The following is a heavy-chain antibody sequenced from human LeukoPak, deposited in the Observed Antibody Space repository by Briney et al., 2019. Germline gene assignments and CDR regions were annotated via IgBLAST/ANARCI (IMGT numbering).Heavy chain of an antibody. CDR1: GYTFTSYD. CDR2: MNPNSGNT. D-gene: IGHD6-19*01. CDR3: AKSEGGGWYEGDYYFDY. V-gene: IGHV1-8*01. Sequence: ASVKVSCKASGYTFTSYDINWVRQATGQGLEWMGWMNPNSGNTGYAQKFQGRVTMTRNTSISTAHMELSSLRSEDTAVYYCAKSEGGGWYEGDYYFDYWGQGTLVTVSS. J-gene: IGHJ4*02.